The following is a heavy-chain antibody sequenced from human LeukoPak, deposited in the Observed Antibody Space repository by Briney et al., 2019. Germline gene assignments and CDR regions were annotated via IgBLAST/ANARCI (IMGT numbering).Heavy chain of an antibody. Sequence: ASVKVSCKASGGTFSRYAISWVRQAPGQRLEWMGGIIPIFGTANYAQKFQGRVTITADESTSTAYMEVSSLRSEDTAVYYCARAYSGYDFFDYWGQGILVTVSS. D-gene: IGHD5-12*01. J-gene: IGHJ4*02. CDR3: ARAYSGYDFFDY. CDR1: GGTFSRYA. V-gene: IGHV1-69*13. CDR2: IIPIFGTA.